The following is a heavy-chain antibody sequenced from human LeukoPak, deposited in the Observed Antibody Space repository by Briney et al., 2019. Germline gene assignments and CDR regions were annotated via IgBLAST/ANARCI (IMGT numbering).Heavy chain of an antibody. Sequence: SETLSLTCTVSGGSISSSSYYWGWIRQPPGKGLEWIGSIYYSGSTYYNPSLRGRVTISVDTSKNQFSLKLSSVTAADTAVYYCASLGNSYSYGSAYYYYYMDVRGKGTTVTVSS. CDR3: ASLGNSYSYGSAYYYYYMDV. V-gene: IGHV4-39*01. J-gene: IGHJ6*03. CDR1: GGSISSSSYY. D-gene: IGHD5-18*01. CDR2: IYYSGST.